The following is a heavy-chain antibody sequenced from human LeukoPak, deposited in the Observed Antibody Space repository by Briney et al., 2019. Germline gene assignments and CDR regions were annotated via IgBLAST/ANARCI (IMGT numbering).Heavy chain of an antibody. J-gene: IGHJ4*02. D-gene: IGHD3-22*01. V-gene: IGHV3-23*01. CDR1: GFTVSSNY. Sequence: GGSLRLSCAASGFTVSSNYMSWVRQAPGKGLEWVSAISGSGGSTYYADSVKGRFTISRDNSKNTLHLQMNSLRAEGTAVYYCAKSAYYDSSGFYREYYFDYWGQGTLVTVSS. CDR2: ISGSGGST. CDR3: AKSAYYDSSGFYREYYFDY.